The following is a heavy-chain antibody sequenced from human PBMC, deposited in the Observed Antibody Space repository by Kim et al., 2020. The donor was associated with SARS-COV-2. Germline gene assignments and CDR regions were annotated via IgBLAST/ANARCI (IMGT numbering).Heavy chain of an antibody. CDR3: ARDSGSYYPESDYYYGMDV. V-gene: IGHV3-21*01. D-gene: IGHD1-26*01. Sequence: GGSLRLSCAASGFTFSSYSMNWVRQAPGKGLEWVSSISSSSSYIYYADSVKGRFTISRDNAKNSLYLQMNSLRAEDTAVYYCARDSGSYYPESDYYYGMDVWGQGTTVTVSS. CDR1: GFTFSSYS. J-gene: IGHJ6*02. CDR2: ISSSSSYI.